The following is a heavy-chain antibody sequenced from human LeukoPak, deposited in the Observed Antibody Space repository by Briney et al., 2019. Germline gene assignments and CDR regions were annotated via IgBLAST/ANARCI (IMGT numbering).Heavy chain of an antibody. CDR1: GFTVSSYS. CDR3: AREAVAGTGDAFDI. Sequence: GGSLRLSCAASGFTVSSYSMNWVRQAPGKGLEWVSSISSSSSYIYYADSVKGRFTISRDNAKNSLYLQMNSLRAEDTAVYYCAREAVAGTGDAFDIWGQGTMVTVSS. CDR2: ISSSSSYI. V-gene: IGHV3-21*01. D-gene: IGHD6-19*01. J-gene: IGHJ3*02.